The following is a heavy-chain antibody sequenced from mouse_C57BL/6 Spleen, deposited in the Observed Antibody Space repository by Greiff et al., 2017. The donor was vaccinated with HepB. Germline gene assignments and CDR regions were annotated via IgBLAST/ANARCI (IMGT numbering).Heavy chain of an antibody. V-gene: IGHV1-7*01. J-gene: IGHJ2*01. CDR1: GYTFTSYW. Sequence: VQLQQSGAELAKPGASVKLSCKASGYTFTSYWMHWVKQRPGQGLEWIGYINPSSGYTKYNQKFKDKATLTAVKSSSTAYMQLSSLTYEDSAVYYCARNYGSHFDYWGQGTTLTVSS. CDR3: ARNYGSHFDY. D-gene: IGHD1-1*01. CDR2: INPSSGYT.